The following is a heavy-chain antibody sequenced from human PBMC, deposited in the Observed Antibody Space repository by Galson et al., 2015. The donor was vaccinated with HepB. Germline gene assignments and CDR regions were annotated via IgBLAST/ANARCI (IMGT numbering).Heavy chain of an antibody. Sequence: SLRLSCAASGFTFSSYAMSWVRQAPGKGLEWVSAISGSGGSTYYADSVKGRFTISRDNSKNTLYLQMNSLRAEDTAVYYCAKAGVGWRRATRYWGQGTLVTVSS. J-gene: IGHJ4*02. CDR2: ISGSGGST. CDR3: AKAGVGWRRATRY. D-gene: IGHD3-10*01. CDR1: GFTFSSYA. V-gene: IGHV3-23*01.